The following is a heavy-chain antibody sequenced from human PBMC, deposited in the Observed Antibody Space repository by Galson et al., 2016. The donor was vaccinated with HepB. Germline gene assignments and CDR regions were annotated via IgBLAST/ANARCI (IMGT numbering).Heavy chain of an antibody. Sequence: ETLSLTCTASGGSISGPGYYWGWIRQTPGKGLEWIANIYYSGSSYYNPSFKSRVTISVDTSKNQFPLKVTSVTAADTALYFCARMGYYFDSRYFNLWGRGTLVTVSS. CDR2: IYYSGSS. CDR3: ARMGYYFDSRYFNL. V-gene: IGHV4-39*01. J-gene: IGHJ2*01. CDR1: GGSISGPGYY. D-gene: IGHD3-22*01.